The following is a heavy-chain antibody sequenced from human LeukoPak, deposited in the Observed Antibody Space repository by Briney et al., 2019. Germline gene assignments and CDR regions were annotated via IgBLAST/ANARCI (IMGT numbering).Heavy chain of an antibody. J-gene: IGHJ4*02. Sequence: PGGSLRLSCAASGFTFSRSWMHWVRQAPGKGLAWVSRINTDGSSTTYADSVKGRFTIFRDNARNTLYLQMNSLRAEDTAVYYCARGGRFGELSSSLWGQGTLVTVSS. CDR2: INTDGSST. D-gene: IGHD3-10*01. CDR1: GFTFSRSW. V-gene: IGHV3-74*01. CDR3: ARGGRFGELSSSL.